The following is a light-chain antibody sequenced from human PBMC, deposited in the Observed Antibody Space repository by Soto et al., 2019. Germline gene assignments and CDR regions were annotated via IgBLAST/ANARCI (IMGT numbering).Light chain of an antibody. J-gene: IGKJ4*01. CDR1: QSISNW. CDR3: QQTDSYPST. CDR2: HAS. Sequence: DIQMTQSPSTLPASVGDRVTITCRASQSISNWLAWYQQKPGTAPKVLIYHASNLQTGVPSRFSGSGSATDFTLTINSLQPEDFATYYCQQTDSYPSTFGGGTKVDIK. V-gene: IGKV1-5*01.